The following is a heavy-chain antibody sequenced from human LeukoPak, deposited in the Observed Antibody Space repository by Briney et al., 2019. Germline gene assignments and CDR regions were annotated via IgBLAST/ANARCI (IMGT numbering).Heavy chain of an antibody. D-gene: IGHD1-26*01. CDR3: ARVGAPTRSIDY. V-gene: IGHV4-59*08. Sequence: SETLSLTCTVSGGSISSYYWSWIRQPPGKGLEWIGYIYYSGSTNYNPSLKSRVTISVDTSKNQFSLKLSSVTAADTAMYYCARVGAPTRSIDYWGQGTLVTVSS. CDR2: IYYSGST. CDR1: GGSISSYY. J-gene: IGHJ4*02.